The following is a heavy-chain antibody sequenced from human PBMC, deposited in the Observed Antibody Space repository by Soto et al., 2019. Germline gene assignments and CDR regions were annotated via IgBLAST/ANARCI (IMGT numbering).Heavy chain of an antibody. CDR2: IGTAGDT. CDR1: GFTFSSYD. Sequence: GGSLRLSCAASGFTFSSYDMHWVRQSTGKGLEWVSAIGTAGDTYYPGSVKGRFTISRENAKNSLYLQMNSLRAGDTAVYYCARGYCSSTSCYTEFGYYYGMDVWGQGTTVTV. J-gene: IGHJ6*02. V-gene: IGHV3-13*01. CDR3: ARGYCSSTSCYTEFGYYYGMDV. D-gene: IGHD2-2*02.